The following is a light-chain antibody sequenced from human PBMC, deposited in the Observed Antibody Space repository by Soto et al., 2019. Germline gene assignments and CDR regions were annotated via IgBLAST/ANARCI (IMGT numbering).Light chain of an antibody. Sequence: SYELTQPPSVSVAPGQTATITCGGNNIATKRVHWYQQRPGQAPVLVVYDNSDRPSGFPERFSGSNSGSTATLPVSRVEAGDEADYYCQVWDTMTDHPVFGGGTQLTVL. CDR1: NIATKR. V-gene: IGLV3-21*02. J-gene: IGLJ7*01. CDR2: DNS. CDR3: QVWDTMTDHPV.